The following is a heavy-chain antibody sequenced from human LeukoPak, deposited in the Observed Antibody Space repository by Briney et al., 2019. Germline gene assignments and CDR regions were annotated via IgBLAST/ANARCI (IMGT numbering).Heavy chain of an antibody. CDR2: INPSGDSV. CDR3: ARDVITTTTSAVLDY. Sequence: ASVKVSCKASGYTFTGYYMHWVRQAPGQGLEWMGIINPSGDSVKYAQKFQGRVTMTRDTSTSTVYMELDSLTSEDTAVYYCARDVITTTTSAVLDYWGQGTLVSVSS. D-gene: IGHD1/OR15-1a*01. V-gene: IGHV1-46*01. J-gene: IGHJ4*02. CDR1: GYTFTGYY.